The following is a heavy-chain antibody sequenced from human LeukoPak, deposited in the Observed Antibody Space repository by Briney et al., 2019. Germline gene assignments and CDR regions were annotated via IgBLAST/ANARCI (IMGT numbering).Heavy chain of an antibody. V-gene: IGHV1-2*02. D-gene: IGHD1-1*01. CDR2: INPNSGGT. CDR1: GYTFTGYY. Sequence: ASVTVSCKASGYTFTGYYMHWVRQAPGQGLEWMGWINPNSGGTNYAQKFQGRVTMTRDTSISTAYMELSRLRSDDTAVYYCARPQFSLEELDIWGQGTMVTVSS. J-gene: IGHJ3*02. CDR3: ARPQFSLEELDI.